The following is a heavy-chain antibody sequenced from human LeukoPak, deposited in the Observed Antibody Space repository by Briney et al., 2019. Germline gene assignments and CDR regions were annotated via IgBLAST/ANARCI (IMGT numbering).Heavy chain of an antibody. V-gene: IGHV1-2*02. CDR1: GYTFTSYG. D-gene: IGHD3-22*01. CDR3: ATLGNYYDSSGYQDFDY. Sequence: RASVKVSCKASGYTFTSYGISWVRQAPGQGLEWMGWINPNSGGTNYAQKFQGRVTMTRDTSISTAYMELSRLRSDDTAVYYCATLGNYYDSSGYQDFDYWGQGTLVTVSS. J-gene: IGHJ4*02. CDR2: INPNSGGT.